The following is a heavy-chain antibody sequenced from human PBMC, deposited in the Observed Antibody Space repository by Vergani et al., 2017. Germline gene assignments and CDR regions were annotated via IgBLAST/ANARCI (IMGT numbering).Heavy chain of an antibody. CDR3: AREESGIAAP. CDR2: IYYSGST. D-gene: IGHD6-13*01. CDR1: GGSVSSGSYY. V-gene: IGHV4-61*01. Sequence: QVQLQESGPGLVKPSETLSLTCTVSGGSVSSGSYYWSWIRQPPGKGLEWIGYIYYSGSTNYNPSLKSRVTISVDTSKNQFSLKLSSVTAADTAVYYCAREESGIAAPWGQGTLVTVSS. J-gene: IGHJ5*02.